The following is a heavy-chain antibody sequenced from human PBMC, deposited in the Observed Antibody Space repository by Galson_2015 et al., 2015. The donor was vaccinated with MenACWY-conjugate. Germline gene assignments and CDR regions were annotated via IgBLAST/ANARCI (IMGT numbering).Heavy chain of an antibody. V-gene: IGHV3-11*05. D-gene: IGHD3-22*01. CDR3: ARVEGDDSSGYYYGY. Sequence: SLRLSCAASGFTFSDYYMSWIRQAPGKGLEWVSYISSSSSYTNYADSVKGRFTISRDNAKNSLYLQMNSLRAEDTAVYYCARVEGDDSSGYYYGYWGQGTLVTVSS. J-gene: IGHJ4*02. CDR2: ISSSSSYT. CDR1: GFTFSDYY.